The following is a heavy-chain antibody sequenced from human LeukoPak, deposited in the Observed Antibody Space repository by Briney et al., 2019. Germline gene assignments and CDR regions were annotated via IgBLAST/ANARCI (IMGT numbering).Heavy chain of an antibody. CDR1: GFTFDDYA. D-gene: IGHD2-15*01. Sequence: GGSLPLSCAASGFTFDDYAMDWVRQAPGQGLELVSGNLWNSGSIGYADSVKGRFTISRDNAKYSLYLQVHCLSARDTGVYYCAKDGKVVGYYYYYYMDVWGKGTTVTVSS. V-gene: IGHV3-9*01. J-gene: IGHJ6*03. CDR2: NLWNSGSI. CDR3: AKDGKVVGYYYYYYMDV.